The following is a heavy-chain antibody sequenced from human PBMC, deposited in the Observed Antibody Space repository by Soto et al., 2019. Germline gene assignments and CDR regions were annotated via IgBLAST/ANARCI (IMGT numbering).Heavy chain of an antibody. D-gene: IGHD4-4*01. CDR1: GYTFTNYY. CDR3: ARSDDSTSYPLDL. CDR2: MNPRSGGS. Sequence: ASVKVSCKASGYTFTNYYMHWLRQAPGQGLEWMGWMNPRSGGSKYAQAFQDGVTMTRDASISTAYMEMTGLRHGDTAVYFCARSDDSTSYPLDLWGPGTLVTVSS. V-gene: IGHV1-2*02. J-gene: IGHJ5*02.